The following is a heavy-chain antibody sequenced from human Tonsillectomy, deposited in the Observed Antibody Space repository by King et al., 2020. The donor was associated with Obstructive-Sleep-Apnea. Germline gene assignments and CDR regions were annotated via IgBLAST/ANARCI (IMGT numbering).Heavy chain of an antibody. CDR3: ARGIRPGYDSSGLVRGAFDI. Sequence: QLQESGPGLVKPSQTLSLTCTVSCGSISSGGYYWSWIRQHPGKGLEWLGYIYYSGSTYYNPSLKSRVTISVDTSKNQFSLKLSSVTAADTAVYYCARGIRPGYDSSGLVRGAFDIWGQGTMVTVSS. CDR2: IYYSGST. J-gene: IGHJ3*02. D-gene: IGHD3-22*01. CDR1: CGSISSGGYY. V-gene: IGHV4-31*03.